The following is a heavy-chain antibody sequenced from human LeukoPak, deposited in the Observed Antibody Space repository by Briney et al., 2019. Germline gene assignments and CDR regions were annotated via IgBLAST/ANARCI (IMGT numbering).Heavy chain of an antibody. V-gene: IGHV4-59*08. CDR1: GVSISTYS. Sequence: PSETLSLTCTVSGVSISTYSWSWIRQPPGKGLEWIGYISYSGSTSYNPSLRSRVTISVDTSKNQFSLKLSSVTAADTAVYYCARRVDHWGQGTLVTVSS. D-gene: IGHD3-3*01. CDR3: ARRVDH. CDR2: ISYSGST. J-gene: IGHJ4*02.